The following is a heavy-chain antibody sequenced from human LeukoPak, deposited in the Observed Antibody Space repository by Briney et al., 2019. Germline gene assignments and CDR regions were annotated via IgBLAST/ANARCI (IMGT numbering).Heavy chain of an antibody. V-gene: IGHV4-34*01. CDR3: ARGNLGGTI. CDR1: GFTFSSYA. J-gene: IGHJ3*02. D-gene: IGHD3-3*01. CDR2: INHSEYT. Sequence: GSLRLSCAASGFTFSSYAMSWIRQTPGQGLEWIGEINHSEYTNYNPSLKSRVTISMDMSKNQFSLKLTSVTAADTAVYYCARGNLGGTIWGQGTTVTVSS.